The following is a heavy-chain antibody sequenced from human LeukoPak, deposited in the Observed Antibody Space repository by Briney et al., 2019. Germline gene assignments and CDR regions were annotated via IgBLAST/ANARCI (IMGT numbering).Heavy chain of an antibody. CDR3: AEDYYDSSGYWYYFDY. V-gene: IGHV3-23*01. CDR1: GFTFSSYA. Sequence: GGSLRLSCAASGFTFSSYAMSWVRQAPGKGLEWVSAISGSGGSTYYADSVKGRFTISRDNSKNTLYLQMNSLRAEDTAVYYCAEDYYDSSGYWYYFDYWGQGTLVTVSS. D-gene: IGHD3-22*01. J-gene: IGHJ4*02. CDR2: ISGSGGST.